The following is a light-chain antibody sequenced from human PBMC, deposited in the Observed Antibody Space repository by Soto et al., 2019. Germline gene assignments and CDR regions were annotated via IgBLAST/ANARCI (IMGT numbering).Light chain of an antibody. V-gene: IGLV7-46*01. J-gene: IGLJ3*02. CDR3: LLYYSGPRL. Sequence: QAVVTQEPSLTVSPGGTVTLTCGSSTGAVTSGHYPYWFQQKPGQAPRTLIYDTSKKHSWTPARFSGSLLGGKAALTLSGAQADDEADYYCLLYYSGPRLFGGGNKLTVL. CDR2: DTS. CDR1: TGAVTSGHY.